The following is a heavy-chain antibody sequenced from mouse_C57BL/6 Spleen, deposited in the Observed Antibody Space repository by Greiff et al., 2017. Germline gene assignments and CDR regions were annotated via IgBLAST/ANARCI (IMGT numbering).Heavy chain of an antibody. CDR3: ARSDGNYEGYFDV. CDR1: GYAFSSSW. D-gene: IGHD2-1*01. V-gene: IGHV1-82*01. Sequence: QVQLQQSGPELVKPGASVKISCKASGYAFSSSWMNWVKQRPGKGLEWIGRIYPGDGDTNYNGKFKGKATLTADKSSSTAYMQLSSLTSEDSAVNFCARSDGNYEGYFDVWGTGTTVTVSS. CDR2: IYPGDGDT. J-gene: IGHJ1*03.